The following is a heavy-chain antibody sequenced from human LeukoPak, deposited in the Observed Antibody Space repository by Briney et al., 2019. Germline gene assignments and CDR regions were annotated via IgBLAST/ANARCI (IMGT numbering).Heavy chain of an antibody. CDR3: ARDPGYGDHGMDV. J-gene: IGHJ6*02. D-gene: IGHD4-17*01. CDR2: THNTGNT. CDR1: GASISSYF. V-gene: IGHV4-59*01. Sequence: PSETLSLTCTVSGASISSYFWTWIRQPPGKGLEWIGYTHNTGNTNYNPSLQSRVYNPSLKSRVTISLDTSKNQFSLKLSSVTAADTAVYYCARDPGYGDHGMDVWGQGTTVTVSS.